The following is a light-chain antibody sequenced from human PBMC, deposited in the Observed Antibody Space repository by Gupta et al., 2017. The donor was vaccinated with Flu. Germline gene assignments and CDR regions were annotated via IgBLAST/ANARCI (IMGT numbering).Light chain of an antibody. CDR2: KVS. Sequence: DDVMTPSPPSLPVTPGQPASISCRSSESLIHSDGNTYLNWLQQRPGQSPRRLIYKVSNREYGVPDRFSGSWSGTDFTLKISRVEPEDVGVYYCRQASHWPYPFGQGTNLEIK. CDR1: ESLIHSDGNTY. CDR3: RQASHWPYP. J-gene: IGKJ2*01. V-gene: IGKV2-30*02.